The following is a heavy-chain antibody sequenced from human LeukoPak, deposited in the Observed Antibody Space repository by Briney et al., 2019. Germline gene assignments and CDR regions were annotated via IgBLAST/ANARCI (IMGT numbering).Heavy chain of an antibody. CDR2: INHSGST. CDR1: GGSFSGYY. CDR3: ARSRSGYYRG. D-gene: IGHD3-3*01. Sequence: PSETLSLTCAVYGGSFSGYYWSWIRQPPGKGLEWIGEINHSGSTNYNPSLKSRVTISVDTSKNQFSLKLSSVTAADTAVYYCARSRSGYYRGWGQGTLVTVSS. J-gene: IGHJ4*02. V-gene: IGHV4-34*01.